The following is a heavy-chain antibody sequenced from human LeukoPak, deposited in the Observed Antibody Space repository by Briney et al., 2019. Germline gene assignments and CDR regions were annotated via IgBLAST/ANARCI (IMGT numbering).Heavy chain of an antibody. CDR1: GFPFSSYA. V-gene: IGHV3-23*01. CDR2: ISGSGGST. Sequence: GGSLRLSCAASGFPFSSYAMSWVRQAPGKGLEWVSAISGSGGSTYYADSVKGRFTISRDNSKNTLYLQMNSLRAEDTAVYYCAKTVGLLWFGELLFDYFDYWGQGTLVTVSS. J-gene: IGHJ4*02. CDR3: AKTVGLLWFGELLFDYFDY. D-gene: IGHD3-10*01.